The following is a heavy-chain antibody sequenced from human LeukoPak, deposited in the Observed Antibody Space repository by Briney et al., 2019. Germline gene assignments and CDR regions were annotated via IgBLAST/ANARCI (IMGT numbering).Heavy chain of an antibody. CDR1: GYTFSRYY. CDR3: ARAGRIVTTNFDY. J-gene: IGHJ4*02. V-gene: IGHV1-46*01. CDR2: ISPSAGST. Sequence: GASVKVSCKASGYTFSRYYMHWVRQAPGQGLEWMGIISPSAGSTTYAQKFQGRVTMTRDTSTSTVYMELSSLRSDDTAVYYCARAGRIVTTNFDYWGQGTLVTVSS. D-gene: IGHD5-12*01.